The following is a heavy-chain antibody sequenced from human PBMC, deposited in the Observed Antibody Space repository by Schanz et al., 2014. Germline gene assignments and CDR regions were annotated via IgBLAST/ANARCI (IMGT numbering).Heavy chain of an antibody. J-gene: IGHJ4*02. Sequence: VQLEQSGAEVKKPGSSVKVSCKASGGTFSSFGINWVRQAPGQGLEWMGRIIPSLGLAKYEQKIQDKVTITADTFTTAAYMELSGLRSEDTAVYYCARDRRACAAASYSVDLFQIWGQGTLVIVSS. V-gene: IGHV1-69*04. CDR1: GGTFSSFG. CDR3: ARDRRACAAASYSVDLFQI. D-gene: IGHD3-10*01. CDR2: IIPSLGLA.